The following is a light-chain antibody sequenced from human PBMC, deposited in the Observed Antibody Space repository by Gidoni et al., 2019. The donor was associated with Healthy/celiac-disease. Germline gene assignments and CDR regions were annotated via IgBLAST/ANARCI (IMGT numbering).Light chain of an antibody. CDR3: QQLNSYPPYT. CDR2: AAS. CDR1: QGISSY. J-gene: IGKJ2*01. Sequence: DSQLTQSPSFLSASVGDRDTITCRASQGISSYLAWYQQKPGKAPKLLIYAASTLQSGVPSRFSGSGSGTEFTLTLSSLQPEDFATYYCQQLNSYPPYTFGQGTKLEIK. V-gene: IGKV1-9*01.